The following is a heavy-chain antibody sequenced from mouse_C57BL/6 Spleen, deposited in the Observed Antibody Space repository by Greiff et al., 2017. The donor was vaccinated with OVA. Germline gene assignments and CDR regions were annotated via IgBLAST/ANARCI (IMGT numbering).Heavy chain of an antibody. V-gene: IGHV3-8*01. Sequence: VQLKESGPGLAKPSQTLSLTCSVTGYSITSDYWNWIRKFPGNKLEYMGYISYSGSTYYNPSLKTRISITRDTAKYQYYLQLNYVTTEDTATYYCARDPVFITTVVPYFDYWGQGTTLTVSS. CDR2: ISYSGST. CDR3: ARDPVFITTVVPYFDY. CDR1: GYSITSDY. D-gene: IGHD1-1*01. J-gene: IGHJ2*01.